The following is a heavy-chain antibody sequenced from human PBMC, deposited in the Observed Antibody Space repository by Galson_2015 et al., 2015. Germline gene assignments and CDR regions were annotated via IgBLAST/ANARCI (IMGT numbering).Heavy chain of an antibody. Sequence: QSGAEVKKPGESLKISCEGSGYSFTNYWIAWVRQMPGKGLEWTGIIYPGDSNTRYSPSFQGQVTISADKSISTTYLQWSSLKASDTAIYYCARHFYGSGAYYLDYWGQGTLVTVSS. CDR2: IYPGDSNT. CDR1: GYSFTNYW. D-gene: IGHD3-10*01. V-gene: IGHV5-51*01. J-gene: IGHJ4*02. CDR3: ARHFYGSGAYYLDY.